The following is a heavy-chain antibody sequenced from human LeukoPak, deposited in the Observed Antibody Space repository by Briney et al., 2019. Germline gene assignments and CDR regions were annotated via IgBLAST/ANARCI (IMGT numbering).Heavy chain of an antibody. Sequence: GGSLRLSCAASGFPFSNYWMSWVRQAPGRGLEWLANIKQDGGEMYYVDSVKGRFTISKDNAKNSLYLQMNSLRAADTAVYYCVREDRSCYYHWGQGTVVIVSS. V-gene: IGHV3-7*03. J-gene: IGHJ4*02. CDR1: GFPFSNYW. CDR2: IKQDGGEM. CDR3: VREDRSCYYH. D-gene: IGHD1-26*01.